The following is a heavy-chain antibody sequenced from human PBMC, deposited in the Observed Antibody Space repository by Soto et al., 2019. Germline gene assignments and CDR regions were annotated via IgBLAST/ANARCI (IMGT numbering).Heavy chain of an antibody. V-gene: IGHV3-23*01. D-gene: IGHD3-3*01. CDR2: ISGSGGST. CDR3: AKDLDPLECLPPTFAF. J-gene: IGHJ4*02. CDR1: NSYA. Sequence: NSYAMSGFLKEPGKGLEWVSAISGSGGSTYYADSVKGRFTISRDNSKNTLYLQMNSLRAEDTAVYYFAKDLDPLECLPPTFAFWGQGTLVTGSS.